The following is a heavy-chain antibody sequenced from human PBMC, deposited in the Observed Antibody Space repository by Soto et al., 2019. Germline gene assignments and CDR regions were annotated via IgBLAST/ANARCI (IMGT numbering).Heavy chain of an antibody. CDR1: GGSFSSYY. CDR2: IYTSGIT. D-gene: IGHD6-6*01. Sequence: KPSETLSLTCTVSGGSFSSYYWSWIRQPAGKGLEWIGRIYTSGITNYNPSLKSRVTMSVDTSSKQFSLNMTSVTAADTAVYFCARELAEAARSLDFWGLGTLVTVS. V-gene: IGHV4-4*07. J-gene: IGHJ4*02. CDR3: ARELAEAARSLDF.